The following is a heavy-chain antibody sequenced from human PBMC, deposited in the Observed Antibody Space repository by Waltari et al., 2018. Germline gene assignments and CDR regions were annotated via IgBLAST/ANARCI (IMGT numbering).Heavy chain of an antibody. CDR1: GASTSSYY. CDR3: ARTQDGGHFDH. CDR2: IHHSGTT. D-gene: IGHD4-17*01. Sequence: QVQLQESGSGLVEPSETLSLTCTVSGASTSSYYWSWIRQPPGKGLEWIVYIHHSGTTNYNPSLKSRVTISLDTSKNQCSLKLSSVTAADSAVYYCARTQDGGHFDHWGQGALVTVSS. V-gene: IGHV4-59*01. J-gene: IGHJ4*02.